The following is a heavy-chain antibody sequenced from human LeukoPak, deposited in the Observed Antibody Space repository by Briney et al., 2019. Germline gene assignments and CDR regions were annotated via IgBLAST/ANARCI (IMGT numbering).Heavy chain of an antibody. CDR1: GFTFSSYW. Sequence: GGSLRLSCAASGFTFSSYWMSWVRQAPGKGLEWVANIKQDGNEEYYVDSVKGRFTISRDNDKNSLYLEMNSLRAEDTAVYYCARTFYGNFDYWGQGTLVTVSS. J-gene: IGHJ4*02. D-gene: IGHD2/OR15-2a*01. CDR3: ARTFYGNFDY. CDR2: IKQDGNEE. V-gene: IGHV3-7*03.